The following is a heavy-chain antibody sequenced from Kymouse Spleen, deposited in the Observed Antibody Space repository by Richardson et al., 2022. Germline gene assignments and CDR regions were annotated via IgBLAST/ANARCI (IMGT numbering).Heavy chain of an antibody. CDR2: INWNGGST. J-gene: IGHJ5*02. V-gene: IGHV3-20*d01. CDR3: ARGRSYYYGSGSYDWFDP. D-gene: IGHD3-10*01. CDR1: GFTFDDYG. Sequence: EVQLVESGGGVVRPGGSLRLSCAASGFTFDDYGMSWVRQAPGKGLEWVSGINWNGGSTGYADSVKGRFTISRDNAKNSLYLQMNSLRAEDTALYYCARGRSYYYGSGSYDWFDPWGQGTLVTVSS.